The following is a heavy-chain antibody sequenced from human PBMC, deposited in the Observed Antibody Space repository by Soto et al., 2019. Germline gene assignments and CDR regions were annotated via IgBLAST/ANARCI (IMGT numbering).Heavy chain of an antibody. J-gene: IGHJ4*02. CDR2: VKSDATTA. CDR1: RIALNRYW. CDR3: ASLFASTYSPRPFDF. D-gene: IGHD2-15*01. V-gene: IGHV3-74*01. Sequence: GGTMRRSCEASRIALNRYWRHWVRKAPGKGLVWVAGVKSDATTATDADSVRGRFTSSRDNAKNTLYLQMNSLSAEDTAVYYCASLFASTYSPRPFDFWGQGTQVTVSS.